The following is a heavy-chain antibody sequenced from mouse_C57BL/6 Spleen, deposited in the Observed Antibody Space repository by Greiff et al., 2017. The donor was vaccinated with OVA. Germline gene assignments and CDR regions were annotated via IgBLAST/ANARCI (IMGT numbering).Heavy chain of an antibody. Sequence: QVQLQQSGAELVRPGTSVKVSCKASGYAFTNYLIEWVKQRPGQGLEWIGVINPGSGGTNYNEKFKGKATLTADKSSSTAYLQLSSLTSEDSAVYVCATKGNWPFAYWGQGTLVTVSA. CDR2: INPGSGGT. D-gene: IGHD2-1*01. J-gene: IGHJ3*01. V-gene: IGHV1-54*01. CDR3: ATKGNWPFAY. CDR1: GYAFTNYL.